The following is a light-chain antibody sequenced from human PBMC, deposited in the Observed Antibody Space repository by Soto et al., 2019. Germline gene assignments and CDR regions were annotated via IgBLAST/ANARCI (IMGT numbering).Light chain of an antibody. J-gene: IGKJ5*01. Sequence: DIQMAQSPSSVSASVGDRVTSTCRASQSISSRLVWYQQIPGKAPKLLIYAASSLQSGVPSRFSGSGSGTDFTLTISSLQPEDFASYYCQQSYSTPPITFGQGTRLEIK. V-gene: IGKV1-39*01. CDR1: QSISSR. CDR2: AAS. CDR3: QQSYSTPPIT.